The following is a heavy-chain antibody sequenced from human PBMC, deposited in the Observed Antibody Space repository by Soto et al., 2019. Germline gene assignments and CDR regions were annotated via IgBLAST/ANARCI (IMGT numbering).Heavy chain of an antibody. D-gene: IGHD2-2*01. J-gene: IGHJ4*02. CDR1: EFTFKSYG. CDR2: MSYDGNKK. Sequence: QVQLAESGGGVVQAGRSLRLSCVASEFTFKSYGVHWVRQAPGKGLAWVAVMSYDGNKKHYADSVRGRFTISRDNSKNTLYLQMNSLRTEDTAVYYCAKDSYRGDIVLTPAPYGNDYWGQGTLVTVSS. CDR3: AKDSYRGDIVLTPAPYGNDY. V-gene: IGHV3-30*18.